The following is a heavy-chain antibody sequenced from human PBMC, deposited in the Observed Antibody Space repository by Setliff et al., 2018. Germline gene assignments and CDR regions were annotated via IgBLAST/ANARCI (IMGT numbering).Heavy chain of an antibody. CDR1: GFTFSSYE. V-gene: IGHV3-48*03. J-gene: IGHJ4*02. CDR3: MNWDGAF. Sequence: GGSLRLSCAASGFTFSSYEMNWVRQAPGKGLEWVSYISSSGSKIYYADSVRGRFTISRDNAENSLTLQMNSLRVEDTAVYYCMNWDGAFWGRGTLVTVSS. D-gene: IGHD1-26*01. CDR2: ISSSGSKI.